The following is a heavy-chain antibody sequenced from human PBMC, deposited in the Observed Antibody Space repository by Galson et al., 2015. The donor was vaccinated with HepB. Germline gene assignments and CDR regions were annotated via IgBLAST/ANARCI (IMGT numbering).Heavy chain of an antibody. CDR3: ARERGWIFGVVPRIDAFDI. Sequence: SVKVSCKASGYTFTGYYMHWVRQAPGQGLEWMGWINPNSGGTNYAQKFQGRVTMTRDTSISTAYMELSRLRSDDTAVYYCARERGWIFGVVPRIDAFDIWGQGTMVTVSS. D-gene: IGHD3-3*01. V-gene: IGHV1-2*02. J-gene: IGHJ3*02. CDR2: INPNSGGT. CDR1: GYTFTGYY.